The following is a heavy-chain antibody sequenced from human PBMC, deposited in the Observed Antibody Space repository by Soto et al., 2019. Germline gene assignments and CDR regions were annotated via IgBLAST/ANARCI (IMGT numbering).Heavy chain of an antibody. Sequence: EVQLVESGGGLVQPGGSLRLSCAASGFTVSSNYMSWVRQAPGKGLEWVSVIYSGGSTYYADSVKGRFTISRDNSKNTLYLQMNSLRAEDTAVYYCASRLYGDYGGRDAFDIWGQGTMVTVSS. V-gene: IGHV3-66*01. CDR2: IYSGGST. CDR1: GFTVSSNY. J-gene: IGHJ3*02. D-gene: IGHD4-17*01. CDR3: ASRLYGDYGGRDAFDI.